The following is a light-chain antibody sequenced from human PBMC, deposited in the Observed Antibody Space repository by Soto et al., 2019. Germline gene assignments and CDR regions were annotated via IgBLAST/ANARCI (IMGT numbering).Light chain of an antibody. CDR2: DVG. V-gene: IGLV2-14*03. J-gene: IGLJ1*01. CDR3: CSYTTSATYV. CDR1: SSDVGSYNR. Sequence: QSALTQPASVSGSPGQSITISCTGTSSDVGSYNRVSWYQQHPGEAPKLMIYDVGNRPSGVSNRFSGSKSGNTASLTISGLQAEDETDYYCCSYTTSATYVFGTGTKVTVL.